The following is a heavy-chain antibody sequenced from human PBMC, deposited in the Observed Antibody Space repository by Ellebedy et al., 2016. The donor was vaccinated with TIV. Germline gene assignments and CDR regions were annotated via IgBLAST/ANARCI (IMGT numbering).Heavy chain of an antibody. CDR2: INSDGSRT. Sequence: GESLKISCAASGFRFRSSWMHWIRQAPEKGLMWVARINSDGSRTSYADSMKGRFTISRDNAENTLYLQVNSLTVDDTAVYYCATGGNYYNGDWGRGTLVTVSS. V-gene: IGHV3-74*01. J-gene: IGHJ4*02. D-gene: IGHD1-26*01. CDR3: ATGGNYYNGD. CDR1: GFRFRSSW.